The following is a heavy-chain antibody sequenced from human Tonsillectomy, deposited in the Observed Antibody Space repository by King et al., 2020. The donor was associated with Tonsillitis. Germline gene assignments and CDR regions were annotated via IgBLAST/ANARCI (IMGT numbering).Heavy chain of an antibody. V-gene: IGHV1-18*01. J-gene: IGHJ4*02. CDR3: ARYSFGSIPRSDYFDY. CDR1: GYTFTSYG. CDR2: ISAYNGNP. D-gene: IGHD5-18*01. Sequence: QLVQSGSEVKKPGASVKVSCKASGYTFTSYGISWVRQAPGQGLEWMGWISAYNGNPNYAQNLQGRVTMTTDTSTSTAYMEPRSLRSDDTAVYYCARYSFGSIPRSDYFDYWGQGTLVTVSS.